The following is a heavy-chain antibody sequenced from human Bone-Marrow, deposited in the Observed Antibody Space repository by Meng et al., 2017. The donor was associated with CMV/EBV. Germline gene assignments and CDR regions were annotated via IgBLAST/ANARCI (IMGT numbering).Heavy chain of an antibody. CDR2: ISAYNGNT. J-gene: IGHJ6*02. D-gene: IGHD2-2*01. V-gene: IGHV1-18*01. Sequence: ASVKVSCKASGYTFTSYGISWVRQAPGQGLEWMGWISAYNGNTNYAQKLQGRVTMTTDTSTSTAYMELRSLRSDDTAVYYCAREEVVPANSSYYYGMDVWGQGTTVTVS. CDR1: GYTFTSYG. CDR3: AREEVVPANSSYYYGMDV.